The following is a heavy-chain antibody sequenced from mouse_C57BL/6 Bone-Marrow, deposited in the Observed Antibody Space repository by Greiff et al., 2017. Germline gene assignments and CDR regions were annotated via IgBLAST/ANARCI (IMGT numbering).Heavy chain of an antibody. CDR3: ARDYDYDSGYWYFDV. CDR1: GYTFTSYG. V-gene: IGHV1-81*01. Sequence: VQLQQSGAELARPGASVKLSCKASGYTFTSYGISWVKQRTGQGLEWIGEIYPRSGNTYYNEKFKGKATLTADKSSSTAYMELRSLTSEDSAVYFCARDYDYDSGYWYFDVWGTGTTVTVSS. CDR2: IYPRSGNT. J-gene: IGHJ1*03. D-gene: IGHD2-4*01.